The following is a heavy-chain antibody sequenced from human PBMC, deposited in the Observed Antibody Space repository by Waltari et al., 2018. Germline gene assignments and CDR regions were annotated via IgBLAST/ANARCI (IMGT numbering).Heavy chain of an antibody. V-gene: IGHV4-4*02. J-gene: IGHJ4*02. CDR2: VHYSGRI. Sequence: QLQLRQSGPGLVKPSGTLSLTCDVFGDSMRNNYWWSWVRQSPGQGLEWIGQVHYSGRINYNPSVASRVMMSMDTSANQFSLKVTSATAADTAVYYCARDRGRGLYLDSWGQGTLVTVSP. CDR1: GDSMRNNYW. D-gene: IGHD2-15*01. CDR3: ARDRGRGLYLDS.